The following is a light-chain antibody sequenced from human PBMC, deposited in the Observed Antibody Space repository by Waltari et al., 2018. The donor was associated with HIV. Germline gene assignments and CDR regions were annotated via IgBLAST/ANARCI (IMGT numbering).Light chain of an antibody. CDR2: SNS. CDR1: NSNLGSNI. V-gene: IGLV1-44*01. CDR3: VSWDDSLNGYV. Sequence: QSVLTQPPSASGTPGQRVTISCSGSNSNLGSNIINWYQQLPGTAPKLLIYSNSQRPSGVPDRFSGSKSGTSASLAISGLQSEDEADYYCVSWDDSLNGYVFGTGTKVTVL. J-gene: IGLJ1*01.